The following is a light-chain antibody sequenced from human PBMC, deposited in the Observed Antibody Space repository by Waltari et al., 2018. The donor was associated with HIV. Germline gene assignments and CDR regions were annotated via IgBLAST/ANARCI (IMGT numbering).Light chain of an antibody. J-gene: IGKJ2*01. CDR1: QSIDTNY. V-gene: IGKV3-20*01. Sequence: EMMLTQSPGTLSLSPGERATLSCRASQSIDTNYLVWYQQKPGQAPRLLIYGAFTRATCIPDRFSGRGSGTDFTLTISRLEPEDFAVYFCQQYGISPYTFGQGTKLEIK. CDR3: QQYGISPYT. CDR2: GAF.